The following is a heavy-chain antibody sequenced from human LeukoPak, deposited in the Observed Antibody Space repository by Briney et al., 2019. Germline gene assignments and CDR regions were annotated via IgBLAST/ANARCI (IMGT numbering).Heavy chain of an antibody. CDR2: ISGSDDST. V-gene: IGHV3-23*01. CDR1: GFTLSSYG. CDR3: AKTVSGRGNY. J-gene: IGHJ4*02. D-gene: IGHD3-10*01. Sequence: GGSLRLSCAASGFTLSSYGMSWVRQAPGKGLEWVSAISGSDDSTYYADSVKGRFTISRDTSKNTLFLQMNSLRAEDTAVYYCAKTVSGRGNYWGQGILVTVSS.